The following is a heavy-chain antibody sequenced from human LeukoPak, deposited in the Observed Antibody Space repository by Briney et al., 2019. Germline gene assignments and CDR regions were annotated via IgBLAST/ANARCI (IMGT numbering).Heavy chain of an antibody. CDR2: TSAYNGNT. CDR1: GYTFTNYA. J-gene: IGHJ4*02. V-gene: IGHV1-18*01. D-gene: IGHD6-19*01. CDR3: ARGYSSGRTDN. Sequence: ASVKVSCKTSGYTFTNYAISWVRQAPGQGLEWVGWTSAYNGNTDYAQKFQGRVTMTTDSSTSTAYMELRSLRSDDTAVYYCARGYSSGRTDNWGQGTLVTVSS.